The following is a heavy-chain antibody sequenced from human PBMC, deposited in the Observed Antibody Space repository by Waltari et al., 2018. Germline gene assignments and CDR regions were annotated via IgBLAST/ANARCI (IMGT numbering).Heavy chain of an antibody. CDR2: ISHSGVT. V-gene: IGHV4-34*01. CDR3: ARTWGNSPPLGWFDP. J-gene: IGHJ5*01. D-gene: IGHD7-27*01. Sequence: QVQLHQWGAGLLKPSETLSLTCAVSGGPFTDYSWSWIRQPPGQGLEWIGEISHSGVTHYNPSLRSRVTMSVDTIKKQFSLMLTSVTAADTAVYFCARTWGNSPPLGWFDPWGRGTRVTISS. CDR1: GGPFTDYS.